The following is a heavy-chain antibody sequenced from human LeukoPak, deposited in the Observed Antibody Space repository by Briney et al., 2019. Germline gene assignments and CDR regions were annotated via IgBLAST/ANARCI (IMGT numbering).Heavy chain of an antibody. CDR3: ARFLRGRDIVLVPAARKERKYFDY. V-gene: IGHV4-34*01. J-gene: IGHJ4*02. Sequence: PSETLSLTCAVYGGSFSGYYWSWIRQPPGKGLEWIGEINHSGSTNYNPSLKSRVTLSVDTSKNQFSLKLSSVTAADTAVYYCARFLRGRDIVLVPAARKERKYFDYWGQGTLVTVCS. D-gene: IGHD2-2*01. CDR1: GGSFSGYY. CDR2: INHSGST.